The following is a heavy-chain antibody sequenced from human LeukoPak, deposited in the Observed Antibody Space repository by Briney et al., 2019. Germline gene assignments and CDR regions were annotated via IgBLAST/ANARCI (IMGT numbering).Heavy chain of an antibody. CDR2: INNDGTTT. CDR3: ARVSGPGMNEYFHL. CDR1: GFTFSGAW. J-gene: IGHJ1*01. D-gene: IGHD3-10*01. V-gene: IGHV3-74*03. Sequence: GGSLRLSCAASGFTFSGAWMHWVRQAPGKGLVWVSRINNDGTTTMYADSVKGRFTLSRDNAKSTLYLQMNSLRAEDTAVYYCARVSGPGMNEYFHLWGQGTLVTVSS.